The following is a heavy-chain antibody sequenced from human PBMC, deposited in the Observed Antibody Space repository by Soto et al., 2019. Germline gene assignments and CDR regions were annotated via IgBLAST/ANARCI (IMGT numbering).Heavy chain of an antibody. CDR3: ASTDFDGLYYYGMDG. V-gene: IGHV1-2*02. CDR1: GYTFTGYY. D-gene: IGHD3-9*01. CDR2: INPNSGGP. J-gene: IGHJ6*02. Sequence: QVQLVQSGAEVKKPGASVKVSCKASGYTFTGYYMHWVRQAPGQGLEWMGWINPNSGGPNYAQKFKGRVTMTRDTSSSPAYMELSRLRSDDTAVYYCASTDFDGLYYYGMDGWGQGTTVTVSS.